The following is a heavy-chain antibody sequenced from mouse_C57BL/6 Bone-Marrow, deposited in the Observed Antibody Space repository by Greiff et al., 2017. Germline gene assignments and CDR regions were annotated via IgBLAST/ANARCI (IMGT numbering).Heavy chain of an antibody. J-gene: IGHJ2*01. CDR1: GFSLSTSGMG. V-gene: IGHV8-11*01. D-gene: IGHD1-1*01. Sequence: QVTLKESGPGILQPSQSLSLTCSSSGFSLSTSGMGVGWLHPPPGHGLVWLAHIWCNDNKYYNTDLKSRLTITKDTSNNQVFLKIASVATADTATYYCTRVREGCITLLDYWGQGTTLTVSA. CDR2: IWCNDNK. CDR3: TRVREGCITLLDY.